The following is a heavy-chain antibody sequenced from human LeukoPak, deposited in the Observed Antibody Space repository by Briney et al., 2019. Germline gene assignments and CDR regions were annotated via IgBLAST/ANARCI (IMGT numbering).Heavy chain of an antibody. CDR1: GGSISSYY. D-gene: IGHD1-26*01. CDR3: ARDLVRVGATVGGFDY. J-gene: IGHJ4*02. V-gene: IGHV4-34*01. Sequence: SETLSLTCTVSGGSISSYYWSWIRQPPGKGLEWIGEINHSGSTNYNPSLKSRVTISVDTSKNQFSLKLSSVTAADTAVYYCARDLVRVGATVGGFDYWGQGTLVTVSS. CDR2: INHSGST.